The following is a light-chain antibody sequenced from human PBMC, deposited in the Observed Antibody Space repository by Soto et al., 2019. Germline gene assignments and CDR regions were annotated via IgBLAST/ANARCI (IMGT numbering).Light chain of an antibody. J-gene: IGKJ5*01. Sequence: IVFTQAAATLSLSPGERATLSCRASQSVSSYLLWYQQKPGQAPRLLIYDASDRAAGIPARFSGSGSGTDFTLTISSLEPEDFAVYYCQQRSDWLPITFGQGTRLEIK. CDR1: QSVSSY. CDR3: QQRSDWLPIT. V-gene: IGKV3-11*01. CDR2: DAS.